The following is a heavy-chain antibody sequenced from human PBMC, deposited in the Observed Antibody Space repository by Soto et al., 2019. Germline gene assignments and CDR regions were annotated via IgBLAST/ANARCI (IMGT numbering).Heavy chain of an antibody. CDR3: ARLRLSSSNYYYYGMDV. CDR1: GCSISSGGYY. V-gene: IGHV4-31*03. J-gene: IGHJ6*02. D-gene: IGHD6-6*01. CDR2: IYYSGST. Sequence: PXETLSLTCTVSGCSISSGGYYWSWIRQHTEKGLEWIGYIYYSGSTYYNPSLKSRVTISVDTSKNQFSLKLSSVTAADTAVYYCARLRLSSSNYYYYGMDVWGQGTTVTVSS.